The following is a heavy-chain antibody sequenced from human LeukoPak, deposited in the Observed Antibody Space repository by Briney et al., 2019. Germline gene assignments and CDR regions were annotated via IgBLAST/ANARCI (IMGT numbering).Heavy chain of an antibody. Sequence: GGSLRLSCAASGFTFSSYSMNWVRQAPGKGLEWVSSISSSSSYIYYADSVKGRFTISRDNAKNSLYLQMNSLRAEDTAVYYCARSVYYDSSGYETFDYWGQGTLVTVSS. CDR1: GFTFSSYS. D-gene: IGHD3-22*01. J-gene: IGHJ4*02. CDR2: ISSSSSYI. CDR3: ARSVYYDSSGYETFDY. V-gene: IGHV3-21*01.